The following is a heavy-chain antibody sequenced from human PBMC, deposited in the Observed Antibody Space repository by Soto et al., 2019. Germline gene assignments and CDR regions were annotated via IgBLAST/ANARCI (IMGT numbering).Heavy chain of an antibody. CDR2: ITYNGDTI. V-gene: IGHV3-11*01. D-gene: IGHD3-16*01. CDR1: GFTFSDYY. CDR3: ARLRPTNTGGTFDI. Sequence: QVQLVESGGGLVKPEGSLRLSCAASGFTFSDYYMTWFRQAPGKGLEWLSYITYNGDTIYYADCVKGRFTISRDNAHNSLYLEMNSLRAEDTAIYYCARLRPTNTGGTFDIWGQVTMVTVSS. J-gene: IGHJ3*02.